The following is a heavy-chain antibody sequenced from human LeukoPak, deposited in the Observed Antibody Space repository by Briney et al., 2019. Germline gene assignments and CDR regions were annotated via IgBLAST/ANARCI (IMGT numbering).Heavy chain of an antibody. Sequence: GKSLRLSCAASGFTFTTYGMHWVRQAPGKGLEWVAIIWNDGSNQYYADSVKGRFTISRDNSKNTLYLQMNSLRAEDTAVYYCARESATVTTITYWGQGTLVTVSS. D-gene: IGHD4-17*01. CDR1: GFTFTTYG. J-gene: IGHJ4*02. CDR3: ARESATVTTITY. CDR2: IWNDGSNQ. V-gene: IGHV3-33*01.